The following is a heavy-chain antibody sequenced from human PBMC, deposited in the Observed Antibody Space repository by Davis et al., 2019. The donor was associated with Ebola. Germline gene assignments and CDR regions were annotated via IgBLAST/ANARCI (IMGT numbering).Heavy chain of an antibody. Sequence: MPSETLSPTCTVSGGSISSSSYYWGWIRQPPGKGLEWIGSIYYSGSTYYNPPLKSRVTKSVDTSKNQFSLKLSSVTAADTAVYYCARGGVRVRYYYYGMDVWGQGTTVTVSS. D-gene: IGHD3-10*01. CDR3: ARGGVRVRYYYYGMDV. V-gene: IGHV4-39*01. CDR2: IYYSGST. J-gene: IGHJ6*02. CDR1: GGSISSSSYY.